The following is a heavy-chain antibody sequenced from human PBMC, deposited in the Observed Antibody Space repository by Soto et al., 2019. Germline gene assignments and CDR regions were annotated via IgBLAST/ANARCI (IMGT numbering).Heavy chain of an antibody. CDR1: GYTFTSYD. CDR2: MNPNSGNT. V-gene: IGHV1-8*01. J-gene: IGHJ5*02. Sequence: GASVKVSCKASGYTFTSYDINWVRQATGQGLEWMGWMNPNSGNTGYAQKFQGRVTMTRNTSISTAYMELSSLRSEETAVYYCARIGYCSGGSCYLGSNWFDPWGQGTLVTVSS. CDR3: ARIGYCSGGSCYLGSNWFDP. D-gene: IGHD2-15*01.